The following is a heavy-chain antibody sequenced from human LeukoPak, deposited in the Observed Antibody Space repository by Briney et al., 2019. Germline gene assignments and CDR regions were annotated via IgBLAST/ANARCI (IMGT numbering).Heavy chain of an antibody. Sequence: GGSLRLSCVASGFTFATYWMSWVRQAPGKGLEWVANIKPDGSEKNYVESVKGRCTISRDNAKNSLFLQMNSLRAEDTAVYYCARGLYSNSPWGQGTLVTVSS. CDR3: ARGLYSNSP. V-gene: IGHV3-7*01. D-gene: IGHD1-26*01. CDR2: IKPDGSEK. CDR1: GFTFATYW. J-gene: IGHJ5*02.